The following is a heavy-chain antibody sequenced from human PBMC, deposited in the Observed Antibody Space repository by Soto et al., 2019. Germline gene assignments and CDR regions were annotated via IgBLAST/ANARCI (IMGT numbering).Heavy chain of an antibody. CDR1: GGSFRSYA. D-gene: IGHD1-26*01. Sequence: QVQLVQSGSERKKPGSSVKVSCKASGGSFRSYAISWVRQAPGQGLEWMGGISLIRGTATYAQRFQGRVTISADESTSTAYLDLNNLTSEDAAIYYCARTANWDGFAPWGQGTLVTVSS. J-gene: IGHJ5*02. CDR3: ARTANWDGFAP. CDR2: ISLIRGTA. V-gene: IGHV1-69*01.